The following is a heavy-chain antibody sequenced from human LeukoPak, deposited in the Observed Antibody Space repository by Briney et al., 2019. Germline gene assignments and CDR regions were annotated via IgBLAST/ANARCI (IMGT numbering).Heavy chain of an antibody. J-gene: IGHJ4*02. CDR2: IWYDGSNK. D-gene: IGHD4-17*01. Sequence: GGSLRLSCAASGFTFSSYGMHWVRQAPGKGLEWVAVIWYDGSNKYYADSVKGRLTISRDNSKNTLYLQMNSLRAEDTAVYYCARDGHDYGDSPYYFDYWGQGTLVTVSS. V-gene: IGHV3-33*01. CDR1: GFTFSSYG. CDR3: ARDGHDYGDSPYYFDY.